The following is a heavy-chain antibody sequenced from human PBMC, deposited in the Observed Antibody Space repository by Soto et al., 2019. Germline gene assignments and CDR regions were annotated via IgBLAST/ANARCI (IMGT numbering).Heavy chain of an antibody. Sequence: QVQPVQSGAEVKKPGASVKVSCKASGYTFTGYYMHWVRQAPGQGLEWMGWINPNSGGTNYAQKFQGWVTMTRDTSISTAYMELSRLRSDDKAVYYCARVVGCSSTSCDGRKGWFAPWGQGTLVTVSS. D-gene: IGHD2-2*01. CDR3: ARVVGCSSTSCDGRKGWFAP. CDR2: INPNSGGT. V-gene: IGHV1-2*04. J-gene: IGHJ5*02. CDR1: GYTFTGYY.